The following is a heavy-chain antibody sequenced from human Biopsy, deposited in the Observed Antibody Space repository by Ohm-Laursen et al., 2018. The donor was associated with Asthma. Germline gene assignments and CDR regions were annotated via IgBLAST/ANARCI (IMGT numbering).Heavy chain of an antibody. CDR1: GFTFSSYS. CDR3: SRPRWGSYGY. CDR2: ISSSSSTI. J-gene: IGHJ4*02. V-gene: IGHV3-48*02. D-gene: IGHD4-17*01. Sequence: SLRLSCTASGFTFSSYSVNWVRQAPGKRLERVSYISSSSSTIYYADSVKGRFTISRDNAKNSLYLQMNSLRDEDTAVYYCSRPRWGSYGYWGQGTLVTVSS.